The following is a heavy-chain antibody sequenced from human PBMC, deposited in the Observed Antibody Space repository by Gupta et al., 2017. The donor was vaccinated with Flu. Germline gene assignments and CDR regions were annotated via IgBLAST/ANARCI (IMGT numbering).Heavy chain of an antibody. V-gene: IGHV4-31*03. CDR1: GDSLSSSGYY. CDR3: ARDTSRRNRVFDY. Sequence: QVQLQESGPGLVKPSQTLSLPCPVSGDSLSSSGYYWTWIRQHPGKGLEWIGYIYSDGNTYNNPSLKSRVTISVDTSKNQFSLKLSSVTAADTAVYYCARDTSRRNRVFDYWGQGTLVTVSS. CDR2: IYSDGNT. J-gene: IGHJ4*02. D-gene: IGHD2-2*01.